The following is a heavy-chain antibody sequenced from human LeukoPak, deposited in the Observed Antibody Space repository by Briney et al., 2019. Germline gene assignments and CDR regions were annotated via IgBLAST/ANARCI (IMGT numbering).Heavy chain of an antibody. V-gene: IGHV4-39*01. CDR1: GFSISSSSYY. D-gene: IGHD3-10*01. Sequence: SETLSLTCTVSGFSISSSSYYWGWIRQPPGKGLEWIGSIYYSGSTYYNPSLKSLTTISVDTSKNQFLLKLSSVTAADTAVYYCARTRYYYNSRSYGAPYYFDYWGQGTLVTVSS. J-gene: IGHJ4*02. CDR2: IYYSGST. CDR3: ARTRYYYNSRSYGAPYYFDY.